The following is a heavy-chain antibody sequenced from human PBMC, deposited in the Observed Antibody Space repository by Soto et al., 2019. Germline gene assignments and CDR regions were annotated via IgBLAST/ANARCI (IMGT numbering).Heavy chain of an antibody. V-gene: IGHV3-23*01. CDR1: GFTFTSCA. CDR2: ISGTAGNT. J-gene: IGHJ4*02. Sequence: GGSLRLSCAASGFTFTSCAMSWVRQAPGKGLEWVSAISGTAGNTHHADSVKGRFTISRDISKDTLYLQMNSLRAEDTVVYYCAKGDWDYIAGHFDYWGQGTLVTVSS. D-gene: IGHD1-7*01. CDR3: AKGDWDYIAGHFDY.